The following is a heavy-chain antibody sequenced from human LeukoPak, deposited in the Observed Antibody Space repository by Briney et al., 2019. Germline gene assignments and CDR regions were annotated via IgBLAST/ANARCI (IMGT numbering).Heavy chain of an antibody. CDR1: GGSISSSSYY. V-gene: IGHV4-39*07. Sequence: SETLSLTCSVSGGSISSSSYYWGWIRQPPGKGLEWIGSIYYSGSTYYNPSLKSRVTMSVDTSNNQFSLMLGSVTAADTAAYYCARAAGGHYAYYYYYLDVWGKGTTVTVSS. CDR2: IYYSGST. CDR3: ARAAGGHYAYYYYYLDV. D-gene: IGHD3-22*01. J-gene: IGHJ6*03.